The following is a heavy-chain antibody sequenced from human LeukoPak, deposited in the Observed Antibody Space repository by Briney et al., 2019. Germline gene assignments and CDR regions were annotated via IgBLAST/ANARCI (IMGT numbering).Heavy chain of an antibody. CDR1: GFTFSSYG. CDR2: ISSSGGTI. V-gene: IGHV3-48*04. Sequence: GGSLRLSCAASGFTFSSYGMNWVRQAPGKGLEWVSYISSSGGTIYYADSVKGRFTISRDNAKNSLYLQMNSLRAEDTAVYYCAKGGGYFSPYWYFDLWGRGTLVTVSS. D-gene: IGHD1-26*01. J-gene: IGHJ2*01. CDR3: AKGGGYFSPYWYFDL.